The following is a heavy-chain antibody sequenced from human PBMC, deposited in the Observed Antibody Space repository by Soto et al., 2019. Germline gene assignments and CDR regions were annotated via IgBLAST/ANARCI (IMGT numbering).Heavy chain of an antibody. J-gene: IGHJ3*02. D-gene: IGHD3-3*01. CDR3: ARGTPIPPYDFWSGYDAFDI. CDR1: GGTFSSYA. Sequence: SVKVSCKASGGTFSSYAISWVRQAPGQGLEWMGGIIPIFGTANYAQKFQGRVTITADESTSTAYMELSSLRSEDTAVYYCARGTPIPPYDFWSGYDAFDIWGQGTMVTVSS. V-gene: IGHV1-69*13. CDR2: IIPIFGTA.